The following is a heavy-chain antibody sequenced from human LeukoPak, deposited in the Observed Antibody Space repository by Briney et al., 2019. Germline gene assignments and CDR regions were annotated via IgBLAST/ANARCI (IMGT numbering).Heavy chain of an antibody. CDR2: INHSGST. CDR3: ARLSSYYYDSSGYYTAVGDAFDI. J-gene: IGHJ3*02. CDR1: GGSFSGYY. Sequence: SETLSLTCAVYGGSFSGYYWSWIRQPLGKGLEWIGEINHSGSTNYNPSLKSRVTISVDTSKNQFSLKLSSVTAADTAVYYCARLSSYYYDSSGYYTAVGDAFDIWGQGTMVTVSS. V-gene: IGHV4-34*01. D-gene: IGHD3-22*01.